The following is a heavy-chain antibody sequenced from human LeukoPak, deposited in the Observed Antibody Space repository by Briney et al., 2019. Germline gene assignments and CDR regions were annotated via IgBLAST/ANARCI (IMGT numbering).Heavy chain of an antibody. CDR2: INHSGST. J-gene: IGHJ5*02. CDR3: ASYGETTHCFDP. D-gene: IGHD4-17*01. V-gene: IGHV4-34*01. Sequence: PSETLSLTCAVYGGSFSGYYWSWIRQPPGKGLEWIGEINHSGSTNYNPSLKSRVTISVDTSKNQFSLKLSSVTAADTAVYYCASYGETTHCFDPWGRGTLVTVSS. CDR1: GGSFSGYY.